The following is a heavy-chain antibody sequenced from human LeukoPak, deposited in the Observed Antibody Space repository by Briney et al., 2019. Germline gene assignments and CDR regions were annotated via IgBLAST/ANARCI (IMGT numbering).Heavy chain of an antibody. CDR1: GYTFTNYG. Sequence: SVTLSCTASGYTFTNYGISWVRQAPGQGLEWMGGIIPIFGTANYAQKFQGRVTITTDESTSTAYMELSSLRSEDTAVCYCARDALSIYCSGGSCYRSWFDPWGQGTLVTVSS. D-gene: IGHD2-15*01. J-gene: IGHJ5*02. CDR3: ARDALSIYCSGGSCYRSWFDP. V-gene: IGHV1-69*05. CDR2: IIPIFGTA.